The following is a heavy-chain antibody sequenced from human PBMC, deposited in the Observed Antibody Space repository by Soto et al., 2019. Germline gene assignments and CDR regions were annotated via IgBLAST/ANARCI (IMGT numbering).Heavy chain of an antibody. D-gene: IGHD4-17*01. V-gene: IGHV3-23*01. J-gene: IGHJ5*02. CDR2: ISGSGVKT. CDR3: AKEGYSTVTTRWFDP. CDR1: GFTFSSYA. Sequence: GGSLRLSCAASGFTFSSYAMSWVRQAPWKGLEWVSAISGSGVKTYYADSVKGRFTISRDNSKNTLYLQMNSLRAEDTAVYHCAKEGYSTVTTRWFDPWGQGTLVTVSS.